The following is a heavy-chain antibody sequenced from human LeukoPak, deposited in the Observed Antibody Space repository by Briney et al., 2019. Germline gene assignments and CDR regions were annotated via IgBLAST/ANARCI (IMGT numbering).Heavy chain of an antibody. V-gene: IGHV4-4*07. J-gene: IGHJ4*02. D-gene: IGHD2-15*01. CDR2: IYTSGST. Sequence: SETLSLTCTVSGGSISSYYWSWIRQPAGKGLEWIGRIYTSGSTNYNPSLKSRVTMSVDTSKNQFPLKLSSVTAADTAVYYCARESSIVVVVAATPVFDYWGQGTLVTVSS. CDR1: GGSISSYY. CDR3: ARESSIVVVVAATPVFDY.